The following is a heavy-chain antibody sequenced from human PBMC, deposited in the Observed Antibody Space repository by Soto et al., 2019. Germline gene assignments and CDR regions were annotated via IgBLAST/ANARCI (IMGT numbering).Heavy chain of an antibody. D-gene: IGHD6-13*01. V-gene: IGHV1-18*04. J-gene: IGHJ4*02. Sequence: QVQLVQSGAEVEKPGASVKVSCKASAYALNTYSINWVRQAPGQGLEWMGSIFPYTGDTHYAQNLQGRFTMTRDTSTNTAYMELACLQFDDTAVYYCARGGFSSSWRLDYWGQGTLVTVSS. CDR1: AYALNTYS. CDR3: ARGGFSSSWRLDY. CDR2: IFPYTGDT.